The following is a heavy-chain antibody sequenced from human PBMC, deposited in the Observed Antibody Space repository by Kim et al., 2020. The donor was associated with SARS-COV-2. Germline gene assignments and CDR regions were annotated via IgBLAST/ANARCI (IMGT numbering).Heavy chain of an antibody. CDR1: GFTFSSYA. CDR2: ISGSGGST. CDR3: AKGPDSSTWVYYYYGMDV. J-gene: IGHJ6*02. V-gene: IGHV3-23*01. D-gene: IGHD6-13*01. Sequence: GGSLRLSCAASGFTFSSYAMSWVRQAPGKGLEWVSAISGSGGSTYYADSVKGRFTISRDNSKNTLYLQMNSLRAEDTAVYYCAKGPDSSTWVYYYYGMDVWGQGTSVTVSS.